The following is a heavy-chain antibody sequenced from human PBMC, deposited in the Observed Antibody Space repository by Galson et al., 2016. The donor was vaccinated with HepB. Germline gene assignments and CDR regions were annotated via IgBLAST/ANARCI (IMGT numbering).Heavy chain of an antibody. CDR1: GFTFSRCG. V-gene: IGHV3-23*01. CDR2: ISGGGGYT. CDR3: ASDRGYSAYDSASLDH. D-gene: IGHD5-12*01. Sequence: SLRLSCAASGFTFSRCGMAWVRQAPGRGLEWVSTISGGGGYTYYADSVQGRVTISRDNSKNTLYLQMNSLRADDTAVYYCASDRGYSAYDSASLDHWGQGALVTVSS. J-gene: IGHJ4*02.